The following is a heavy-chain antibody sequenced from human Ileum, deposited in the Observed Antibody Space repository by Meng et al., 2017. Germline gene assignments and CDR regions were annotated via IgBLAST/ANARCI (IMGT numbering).Heavy chain of an antibody. CDR3: ARDRAYKAFDV. Sequence: GGSLRLSCETSGFSFSNAWMNWVRQAPGKGLEWVASITSDGSETYYLDSVVGRFTISRDNATRSLFLQMDSLGMEDTALYYCARDRAYKAFDVWGQGTMVTVSS. J-gene: IGHJ3*01. D-gene: IGHD3-16*01. CDR1: GFSFSNAW. CDR2: ITSDGSET. V-gene: IGHV3-7*01.